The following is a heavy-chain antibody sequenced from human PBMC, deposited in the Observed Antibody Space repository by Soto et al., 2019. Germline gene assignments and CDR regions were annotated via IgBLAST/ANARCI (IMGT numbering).Heavy chain of an antibody. CDR1: GYSFTSYW. V-gene: IGHV5-51*01. J-gene: IGHJ5*02. D-gene: IGHD3-3*01. CDR2: IYPGDSDT. Sequence: PGESLKISCKGSGYSFTSYWIGWVRQMPGKGLEWMGIIYPGDSDTRYSPSFQGQVTISADKSISTAYLQWSSLKASDTAMYYCARHGRFFGVGNWFDPWGQGTLVTVSS. CDR3: ARHGRFFGVGNWFDP.